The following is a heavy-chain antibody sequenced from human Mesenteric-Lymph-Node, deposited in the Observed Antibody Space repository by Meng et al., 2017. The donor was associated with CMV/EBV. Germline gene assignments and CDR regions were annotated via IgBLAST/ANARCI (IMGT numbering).Heavy chain of an antibody. CDR2: INPSGGST. Sequence: KASGYTFTSSYMHWVRQAAGRGLEWMGIINPSGGSTSYAQKFQGRVTMTRDTSTSTVYMELSSLRSEDTAVYYCARSLGLESPNLDYWGQGTLVTVSS. D-gene: IGHD1-1*01. CDR1: GYTFTSSY. CDR3: ARSLGLESPNLDY. V-gene: IGHV1-46*01. J-gene: IGHJ4*02.